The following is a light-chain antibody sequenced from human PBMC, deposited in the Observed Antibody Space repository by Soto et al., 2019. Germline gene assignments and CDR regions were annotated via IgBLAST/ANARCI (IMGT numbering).Light chain of an antibody. CDR3: QQYNDWAPLT. J-gene: IGKJ4*01. V-gene: IGKV3D-15*01. Sequence: EIVMTQSPATLSVSPGERATLSCRASQSVSSNLAWYQQKPGQAPRLLISGASTRATGIPARFSGSGSGTEFPLTISSPQSEEFTVYYCQQYNDWAPLTFGGGTKVEIK. CDR1: QSVSSN. CDR2: GAS.